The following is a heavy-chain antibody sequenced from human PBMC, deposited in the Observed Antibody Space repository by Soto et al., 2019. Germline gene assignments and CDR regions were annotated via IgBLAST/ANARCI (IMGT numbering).Heavy chain of an antibody. CDR3: ARDRLLATAGTARHYFGLDV. CDR2: IYYSGST. Sequence: SETLSRTCTVPGGSIRSGGYYWSWVRQSPRRGLEWIRNIYYSGSTYYNPSLNSRLTISVDTSKNQFSLNLSSVTAADTAVYYCARDRLLATAGTARHYFGLDVWGQGTTVTVSS. J-gene: IGHJ6*02. D-gene: IGHD5-18*01. V-gene: IGHV4-31*03. CDR1: GGSIRSGGYY.